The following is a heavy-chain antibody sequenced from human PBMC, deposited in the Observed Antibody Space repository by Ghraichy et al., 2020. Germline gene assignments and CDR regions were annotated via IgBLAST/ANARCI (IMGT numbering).Heavy chain of an antibody. Sequence: SETLSLTCTVSGGSISSYYWSWIRQPPGKGLEWIGYIYYSGSTNYNPSLKSRVTISVDTSKSQFSLKVSSVTAADTAVYYCARSYIYGPGYGMDVWGQGTTVTVSS. CDR2: IYYSGST. CDR1: GGSISSYY. J-gene: IGHJ6*02. V-gene: IGHV4-59*01. D-gene: IGHD5-18*01. CDR3: ARSYIYGPGYGMDV.